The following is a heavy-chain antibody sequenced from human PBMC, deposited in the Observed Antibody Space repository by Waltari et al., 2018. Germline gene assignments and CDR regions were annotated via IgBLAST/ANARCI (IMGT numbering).Heavy chain of an antibody. CDR1: GGTFSSYA. V-gene: IGHV1-69*05. Sequence: QVQLVQSGAEVKKPGSSVKVSCKASGGTFSSYAISWVRQAPGQGLEWMGGIIPILGTANYEQKVQGRVTITTDESTSTAYMELSSLRSEDTAVYYCARGGNYDYVWGSYRYSYFDYWGQGTLVTVSS. CDR2: IIPILGTA. J-gene: IGHJ4*02. D-gene: IGHD3-16*02. CDR3: ARGGNYDYVWGSYRYSYFDY.